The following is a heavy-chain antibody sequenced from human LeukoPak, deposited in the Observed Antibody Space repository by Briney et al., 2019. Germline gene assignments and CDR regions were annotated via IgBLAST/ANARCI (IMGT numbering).Heavy chain of an antibody. Sequence: GSAKDSRKASGYTLTGYVVRWGRPAPGQRLEWMGWINAGNGNTKYSQKFQGRVTITRDTSASAAYMELSSLRSEDTAVYYCARPPRYWSSTSCYNAFDIWGQGTMVTVSS. J-gene: IGHJ3*02. D-gene: IGHD2-2*02. CDR1: GYTLTGYV. V-gene: IGHV1-3*01. CDR2: INAGNGNT. CDR3: ARPPRYWSSTSCYNAFDI.